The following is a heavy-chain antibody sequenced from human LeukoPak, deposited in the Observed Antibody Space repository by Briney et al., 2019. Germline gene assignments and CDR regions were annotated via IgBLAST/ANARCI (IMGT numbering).Heavy chain of an antibody. CDR2: ISYDGSNK. D-gene: IGHD5-12*01. Sequence: GGSLRLSCAASGFTFSSYGMHWVRQAPGKGLEWVAGISYDGSNKYYADSVKGRFTISRDNSKNTLYLQMNSLRAEDTAVYYCAKAKDIVATGRYYGMDVWGQGTTVTVSS. J-gene: IGHJ6*02. CDR3: AKAKDIVATGRYYGMDV. V-gene: IGHV3-30*18. CDR1: GFTFSSYG.